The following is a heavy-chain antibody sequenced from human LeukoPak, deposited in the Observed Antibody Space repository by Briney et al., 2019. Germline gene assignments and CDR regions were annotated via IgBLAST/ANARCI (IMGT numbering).Heavy chain of an antibody. CDR3: ARSTVATIYWFDP. CDR1: GGSFSGYY. CDR2: INHSGST. J-gene: IGHJ5*02. V-gene: IGHV4-34*01. Sequence: SETLSLTCAVYGGSFSGYYWSWIRQPPGKGLEWIGEINHSGSTNYNPSLKSRVTISVDTSKNQFSLKLSSVTAADTAVYYCARSTVATIYWFDPWGQGTLVTVSS. D-gene: IGHD5-12*01.